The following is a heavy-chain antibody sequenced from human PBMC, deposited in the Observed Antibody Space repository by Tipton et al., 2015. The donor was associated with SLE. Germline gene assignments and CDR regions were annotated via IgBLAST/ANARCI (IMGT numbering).Heavy chain of an antibody. V-gene: IGHV4-34*01. J-gene: IGHJ6*03. Sequence: TLSLTCAVYGGSFSGYYWSWIHQPPGKGLEWIGEINPSGNTNYNPSLKSRVTISVDTSKNQFSLKLNSVTAADTAVYYCARGSGRYSSSWYFFYYYMDVWGKGTTVTVSS. CDR2: INPSGNT. CDR1: GGSFSGYY. CDR3: ARGSGRYSSSWYFFYYYMDV. D-gene: IGHD6-13*01.